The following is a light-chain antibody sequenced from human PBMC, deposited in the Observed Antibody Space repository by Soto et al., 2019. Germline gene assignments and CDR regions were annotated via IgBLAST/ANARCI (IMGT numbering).Light chain of an antibody. V-gene: IGKV3-20*01. Sequence: EIVLTQSPGNLSLSPGKRATLSCRASQTVPGNYLAWLQHKPGQAPRLLISGASNRATGIPDRFSGSGSGTDFTLTIARLEPEDFAVYYCHQYTSPPWTLGQGTKVETK. CDR1: QTVPGNY. CDR2: GAS. CDR3: HQYTSPPWT. J-gene: IGKJ1*01.